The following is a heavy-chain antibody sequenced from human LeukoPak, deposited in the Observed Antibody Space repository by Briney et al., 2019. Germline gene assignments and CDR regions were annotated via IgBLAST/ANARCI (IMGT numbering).Heavy chain of an antibody. CDR1: VGSMNGYH. Sequence: PSEPLSLTCIVSVGSMNGYHWNWIQQPPGKGLEWLGYTNAVGSTKYNPSLKCRVTISVDTSNHHFSLKLNSVTAADMAVYYCARRVPAASGGGFDVWGQGTMVTVSS. D-gene: IGHD2-2*01. J-gene: IGHJ3*01. V-gene: IGHV4-59*08. CDR2: TNAVGST. CDR3: ARRVPAASGGGFDV.